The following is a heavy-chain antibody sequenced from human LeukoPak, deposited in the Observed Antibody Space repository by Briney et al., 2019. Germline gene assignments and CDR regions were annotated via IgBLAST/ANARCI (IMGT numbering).Heavy chain of an antibody. CDR2: IYYSGST. CDR3: ARDPDGYSPFDY. D-gene: IGHD5-24*01. Sequence: SETLSLTCTVSGGSVSSGSYYWSWIRQPPGKGLEWIGYIYYSGSTNYNPSLKSRVTISVDTSKNQFSLKLSSVTAADTAVYYCARDPDGYSPFDYWGQGTLVTVSS. V-gene: IGHV4-61*01. J-gene: IGHJ4*02. CDR1: GGSVSSGSYY.